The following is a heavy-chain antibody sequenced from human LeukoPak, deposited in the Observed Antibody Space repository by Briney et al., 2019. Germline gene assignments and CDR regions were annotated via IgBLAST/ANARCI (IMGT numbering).Heavy chain of an antibody. V-gene: IGHV3-48*01. D-gene: IGHD3-3*01. Sequence: GGSLRLSCAASGLTFSSYSMNWVRQAPGKGLEWIAFIRGRGDTTYYAGSVQGRFTISRDNADDSVYLQMDSLRVEDTAVYYCARTYDYGVGPPGDAFDNWGQGTLVTVPS. CDR2: IRGRGDTT. J-gene: IGHJ3*02. CDR1: GLTFSSYS. CDR3: ARTYDYGVGPPGDAFDN.